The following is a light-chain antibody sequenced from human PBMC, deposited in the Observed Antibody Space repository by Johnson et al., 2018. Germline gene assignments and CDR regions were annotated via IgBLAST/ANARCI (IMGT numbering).Light chain of an antibody. CDR2: ENN. CDR1: SSNIGNNY. Sequence: QSVLTQPPSVSAAPGQKVTISCSGSSSNIGNNYVSWYQQLPGTAPKLLIYENNKRPSGIPDRFSGSKSGTSATLAITGLQTGDEADYYCGTWDSSLSAGNVFGTGTKGTVL. CDR3: GTWDSSLSAGNV. V-gene: IGLV1-51*02. J-gene: IGLJ1*01.